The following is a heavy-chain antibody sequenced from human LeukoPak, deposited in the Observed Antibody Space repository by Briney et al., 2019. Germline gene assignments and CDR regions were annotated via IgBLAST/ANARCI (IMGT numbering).Heavy chain of an antibody. Sequence: PGGSLRLSCGVSGFTFSNYWMSWVRQAPGKGLEWVGRIKSKADGGTTDYAAPVKGRFTISRDDSKNMLYLQMNSLKTEDTAVYYCATDLSSYCSGGNCFLSYWGQGTLVTVSS. J-gene: IGHJ4*02. CDR3: ATDLSSYCSGGNCFLSY. CDR1: GFTFSNYW. D-gene: IGHD2-15*01. CDR2: IKSKADGGTT. V-gene: IGHV3-15*01.